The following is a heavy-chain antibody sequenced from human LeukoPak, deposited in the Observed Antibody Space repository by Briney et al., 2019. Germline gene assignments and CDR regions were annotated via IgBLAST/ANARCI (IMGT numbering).Heavy chain of an antibody. D-gene: IGHD3-22*01. V-gene: IGHV1-8*01. Sequence: ASVKVSCKASGYTFTSYDINWVRQATGQGLEWMGWINPNSGGTNYAQKFQGRVTMTEDTSTDTAYMELSSLRSEDTAVYYCATEIVVVRGVDYWGQGTLVTVSS. CDR3: ATEIVVVRGVDY. CDR2: INPNSGGT. J-gene: IGHJ4*02. CDR1: GYTFTSYD.